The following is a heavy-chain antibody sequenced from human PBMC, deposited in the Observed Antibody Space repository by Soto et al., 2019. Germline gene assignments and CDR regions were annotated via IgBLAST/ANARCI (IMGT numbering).Heavy chain of an antibody. J-gene: IGHJ4*02. CDR2: SSAYNGNT. CDR3: ARAPRGGSGWFYYFDY. CDR1: GYTFTSYG. V-gene: IGHV1-18*01. D-gene: IGHD6-19*01. Sequence: QVQLVQSGAEVKKPGASVKVACKASGYTFTSYGISWVRQAPGQGLEWMGWSSAYNGNTNYAQKLQGRVTMTTDTSTSTGYMELRSLRSDDTAVYYCARAPRGGSGWFYYFDYWGQGTMVTVSS.